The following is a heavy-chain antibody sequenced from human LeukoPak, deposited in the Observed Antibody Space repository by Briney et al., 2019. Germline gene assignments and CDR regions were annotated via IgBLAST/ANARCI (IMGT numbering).Heavy chain of an antibody. J-gene: IGHJ4*02. CDR2: IGDSGATT. D-gene: IGHD3-10*01. CDR1: GFTLSGYA. Sequence: GGSLRLSGAASGFTLSGYAMTWVRQAPGKGLEWVSDIGDSGATTYYADSVKGRFTISRDNSKNTLYLQMSSLRAEDTAVYFCASFHYYGSGAYYLSYWGQGTLVTVSS. CDR3: ASFHYYGSGAYYLSY. V-gene: IGHV3-23*01.